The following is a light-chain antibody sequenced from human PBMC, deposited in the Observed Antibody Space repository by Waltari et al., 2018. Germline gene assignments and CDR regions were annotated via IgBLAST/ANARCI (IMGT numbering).Light chain of an antibody. CDR1: QDTGDS. J-gene: IGKJ2*01. Sequence: DIQLTQTPYSLSASLGDRVIITCQASQDTGDSLNWFQPKLGTPPKLLIYGVSRLDSGVPSRFNGSRSGTDYSFSVTDLQPDDVATYYCQQYRSLPFTFGPGTKL. V-gene: IGKV1-33*01. CDR3: QQYRSLPFT. CDR2: GVS.